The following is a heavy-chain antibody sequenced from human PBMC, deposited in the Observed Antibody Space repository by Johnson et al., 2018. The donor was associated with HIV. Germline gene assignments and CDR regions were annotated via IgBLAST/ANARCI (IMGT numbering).Heavy chain of an antibody. Sequence: MLLVESGGGLVQPGGSLRLSCAASGFTISSNYMSWVRQAPGKGLEWVSVIYSGGSTYYAASVKGRFTISRDNSKNTLYFQMNSLRAEDTAVYYCARDSPYSSGWHDAFDIWGQGTMVTVSS. CDR2: IYSGGST. D-gene: IGHD6-19*01. CDR1: GFTISSNY. J-gene: IGHJ3*02. CDR3: ARDSPYSSGWHDAFDI. V-gene: IGHV3-66*01.